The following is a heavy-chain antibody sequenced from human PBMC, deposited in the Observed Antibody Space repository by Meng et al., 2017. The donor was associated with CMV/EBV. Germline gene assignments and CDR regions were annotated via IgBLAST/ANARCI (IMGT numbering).Heavy chain of an antibody. CDR1: GYTFTSYD. V-gene: IGHV1-8*01. J-gene: IGHJ5*02. CDR3: ARGLVVGAMNWFDP. CDR2: MNPNSGNT. Sequence: ASVKVSCKASGYTFTSYDINWVRQATGQGLEWMGWMNPNSGNTGYAQKFQGRVNMTRNTSISTAYMELSSLRSEDTAVYYCARGLVVGAMNWFDPWGQGTLVTVSS. D-gene: IGHD1-26*01.